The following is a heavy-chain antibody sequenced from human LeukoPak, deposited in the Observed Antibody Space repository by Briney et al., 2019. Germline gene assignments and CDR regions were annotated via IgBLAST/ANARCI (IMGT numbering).Heavy chain of an antibody. CDR1: GYSFTSYW. Sequence: PGESLKISCKGSGYSFTSYWIGWVRQMPGKGLEWMGIIYPGDSDTRYSPSFQGQVTISADKSISTAYLQWSSLKASDTAMYYCATSPGYCSGGSCYSVWFDPWGQGTLVTVSS. CDR2: IYPGDSDT. D-gene: IGHD2-15*01. CDR3: ATSPGYCSGGSCYSVWFDP. J-gene: IGHJ5*02. V-gene: IGHV5-51*01.